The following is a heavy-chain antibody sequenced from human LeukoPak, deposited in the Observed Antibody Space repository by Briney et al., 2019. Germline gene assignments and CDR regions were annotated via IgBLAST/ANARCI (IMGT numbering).Heavy chain of an antibody. CDR2: IYHSGST. CDR1: GYSTSSGYY. CDR3: ARDNYDFWSGYTPY. V-gene: IGHV4-38-2*02. Sequence: SETLSLTCTVSGYSTSSGYYWGWIRQPPGKGLDWIGRIYHSGSTYYNPSLKSRVTISVDTSKNQFSLKLSSVTAPDTAVYYCARDNYDFWSGYTPYWGQGTLVTVSS. J-gene: IGHJ4*02. D-gene: IGHD3-3*01.